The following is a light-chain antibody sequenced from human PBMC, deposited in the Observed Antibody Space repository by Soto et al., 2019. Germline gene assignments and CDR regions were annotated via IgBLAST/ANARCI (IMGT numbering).Light chain of an antibody. CDR1: SSNIATNY. J-gene: IGLJ3*02. V-gene: IGLV1-47*02. CDR2: SNT. CDR3: ASWDDTLFGWV. Sequence: QSVLTQPPSVSGTPGQGVTISCSGGSSNIATNYVYWYQLLPGTAPNLVIFSNTIRPPRVPDRFSGSKSGASASLVISGLRSEDEADYFCASWDDTLFGWVFGGGPKVTVL.